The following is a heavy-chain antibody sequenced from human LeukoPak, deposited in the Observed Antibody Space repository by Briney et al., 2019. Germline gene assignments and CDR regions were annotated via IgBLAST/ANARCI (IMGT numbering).Heavy chain of an antibody. CDR3: ARAPKFRLVGVPKGPFDP. V-gene: IGHV3-7*03. CDR1: GFIFRDFS. Sequence: GGSLRLSCAVSGFIFRDFSMSWVRQAPGKGLEWVAKMNEYGSEIFYVDSVKGRFTISRDNAKNSLYLQMNSLRAEDTAVYYCARAPKFRLVGVPKGPFDPWGQGSLVTVSS. CDR2: MNEYGSEI. D-gene: IGHD1-26*01. J-gene: IGHJ5*02.